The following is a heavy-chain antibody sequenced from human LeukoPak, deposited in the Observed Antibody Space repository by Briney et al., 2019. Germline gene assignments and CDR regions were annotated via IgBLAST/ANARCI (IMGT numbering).Heavy chain of an antibody. CDR3: AKTLAGPFEYFQH. Sequence: QPGRSLRLSCAASGFIFDDYAMHWVRQAPGKGLEWVSSISWNGDTIDYADSVKGRFTTSRDNAKNSLYLQMNSLRAEDTALYYCAKTLAGPFEYFQHWGQGTPVTVSS. CDR1: GFIFDDYA. D-gene: IGHD6-19*01. CDR2: ISWNGDTI. J-gene: IGHJ1*01. V-gene: IGHV3-9*01.